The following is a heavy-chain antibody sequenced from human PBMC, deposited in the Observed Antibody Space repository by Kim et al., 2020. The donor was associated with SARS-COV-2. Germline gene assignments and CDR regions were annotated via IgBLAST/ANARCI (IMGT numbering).Heavy chain of an antibody. V-gene: IGHV3-33*01. Sequence: GGSLRLSCAASGFTFSSYGMHWVRQAPGKGLEWVAVIWYDGSNKYYADSVKGRFTISRDNSKNTLYLQMNSLRAEDTAVYYCARDRLRFLEWSTSYYYYYGMDVWGQGTTVTVSS. D-gene: IGHD3-3*01. CDR1: GFTFSSYG. CDR3: ARDRLRFLEWSTSYYYYYGMDV. CDR2: IWYDGSNK. J-gene: IGHJ6*02.